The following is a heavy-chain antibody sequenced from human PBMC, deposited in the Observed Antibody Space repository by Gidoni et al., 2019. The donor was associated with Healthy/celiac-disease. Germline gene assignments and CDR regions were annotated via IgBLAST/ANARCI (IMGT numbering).Heavy chain of an antibody. V-gene: IGHV3-30-3*01. J-gene: IGHJ4*02. CDR3: ARDFQFDYYGSGSFDY. CDR2: ISYDGSNK. CDR1: GFTFVRYA. Sequence: QVQLVESGAGVVLLGRSLRHSRAVYGFTFVRYAMHWVRQAPGKGLEWVAVISYDGSNKYYADSVKGRFTISRDNSKNTLYLQMNSLRAEDTAVYYCARDFQFDYYGSGSFDYWGQGTLVTVSS. D-gene: IGHD3-10*01.